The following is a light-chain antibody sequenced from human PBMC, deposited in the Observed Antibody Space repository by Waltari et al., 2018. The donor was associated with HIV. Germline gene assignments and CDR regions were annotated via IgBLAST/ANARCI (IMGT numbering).Light chain of an antibody. Sequence: DIQMTQSPSSLSASVGDRVIITCRTSQDIGGYLSWYQQKPGKAPRLLIYAASSFQSGVPSRFTGRGSGTDFTLTITSLQPEDFATYYCQQSHSPPYTFDQGTKVEI. CDR1: QDIGGY. CDR2: AAS. CDR3: QQSHSPPYT. V-gene: IGKV1-39*01. J-gene: IGKJ2*01.